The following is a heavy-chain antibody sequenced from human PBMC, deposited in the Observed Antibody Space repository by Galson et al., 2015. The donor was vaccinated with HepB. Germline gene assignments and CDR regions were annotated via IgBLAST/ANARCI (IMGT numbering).Heavy chain of an antibody. J-gene: IGHJ4*02. Sequence: CAISGDSVSSNGAAWNWIRQSPSRGLEWLGRTYYRSKWYYGYAVSVKSRITINPDTSKNQFSLHLNSVTPEDTAVYYCARSAGDLDYWGQGILVTVSS. CDR2: TYYRSKWYY. CDR1: GDSVSSNGAA. CDR3: ARSAGDLDY. V-gene: IGHV6-1*01. D-gene: IGHD7-27*01.